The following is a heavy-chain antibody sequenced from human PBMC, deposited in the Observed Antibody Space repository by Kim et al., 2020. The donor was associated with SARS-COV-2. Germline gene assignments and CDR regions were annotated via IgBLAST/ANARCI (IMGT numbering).Heavy chain of an antibody. V-gene: IGHV4-59*01. CDR2: IYYSGST. CDR1: GGSISSYY. D-gene: IGHD6-6*01. CDR3: ARGPQRGPARPSPDFDY. Sequence: SETLSLTCTVSGGSISSYYWSWIRQPPGKGLEWIGYIYYSGSTNYNPSLKSRVTISVDTSKNQFSLKLSSVTAADTAVYYCARGPQRGPARPSPDFDYWGQGTLVTVSS. J-gene: IGHJ4*02.